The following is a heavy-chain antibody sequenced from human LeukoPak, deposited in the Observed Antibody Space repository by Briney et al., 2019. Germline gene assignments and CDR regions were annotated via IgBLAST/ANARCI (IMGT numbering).Heavy chain of an antibody. CDR3: ARARPGSGLPRFGIYYFDY. J-gene: IGHJ4*02. V-gene: IGHV1-18*01. CDR1: GYTFTSYG. D-gene: IGHD6-19*01. CDR2: ISAYNGNT. Sequence: GASVRVSCKASGYTFTSYGISWVRQAPGQGLEWMGWISAYNGNTNYAQKLQGRVTMTTDTSTSTAYMELRSLRSDDTAVYYCARARPGSGLPRFGIYYFDYWGQGTLVTVSS.